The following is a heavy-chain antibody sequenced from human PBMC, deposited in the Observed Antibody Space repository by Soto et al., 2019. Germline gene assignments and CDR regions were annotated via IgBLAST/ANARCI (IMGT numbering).Heavy chain of an antibody. CDR3: AREGYDILTGYSNWFDP. J-gene: IGHJ5*02. CDR2: IYYSGT. D-gene: IGHD3-9*01. V-gene: IGHV4-59*01. CDR1: GGSISSYY. Sequence: SETLSLTCSVSGGSISSYYWSWIRQPPGKGLEWIAYIYYSGTSYNPSLKSRVSISVDTSKNQFSLKLSSVAAADTAVYYCAREGYDILTGYSNWFDPWGQGTLVTVAS.